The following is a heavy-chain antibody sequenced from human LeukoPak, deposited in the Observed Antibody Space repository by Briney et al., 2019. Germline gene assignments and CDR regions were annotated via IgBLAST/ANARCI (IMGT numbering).Heavy chain of an antibody. V-gene: IGHV3-21*01. J-gene: IGHJ6*02. D-gene: IGHD4-17*01. CDR1: GFTFSSYS. Sequence: GGSLRLSCAASGFTFSSYSMNWVRQAPGKGLEWVSSISSSSSYIYYADSVKGRFTISRDNAKNSLYLQMNSLRAEDTAVYYCARDGKRYGSPLYYGMDVWGQGTTVTVSS. CDR2: ISSSSSYI. CDR3: ARDGKRYGSPLYYGMDV.